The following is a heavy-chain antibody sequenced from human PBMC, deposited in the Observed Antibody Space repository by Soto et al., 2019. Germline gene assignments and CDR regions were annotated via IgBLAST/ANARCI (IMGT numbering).Heavy chain of an antibody. J-gene: IGHJ4*02. CDR1: GFTFSSYA. CDR3: AKTMTYCSSTSCPANPIAVADPFDY. Sequence: GGSLRLSCAASGFTFSSYAMSWVRQAPGKGLEWVSAISGSGGSTYYADSVKGRFTISRDNSKNTLYLQMNSLRAEDTAVYYCAKTMTYCSSTSCPANPIAVADPFDYWGQGTLVTVSS. CDR2: ISGSGGST. D-gene: IGHD2-2*01. V-gene: IGHV3-23*01.